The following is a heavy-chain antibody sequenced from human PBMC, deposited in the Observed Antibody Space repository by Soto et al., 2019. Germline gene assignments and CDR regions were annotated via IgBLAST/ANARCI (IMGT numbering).Heavy chain of an antibody. D-gene: IGHD3-3*01. Sequence: GGSLRLSCAASGFTFSSYAMSWVRQAPGKGLEWVSAISGSGGSTYYADSVKGRFTISRDNSKNTLYLQMNSLRAEDTAVYHCAKVVKYYDFWSGYPSYFDYWGQGTLVTVSS. CDR3: AKVVKYYDFWSGYPSYFDY. J-gene: IGHJ4*02. V-gene: IGHV3-23*01. CDR2: ISGSGGST. CDR1: GFTFSSYA.